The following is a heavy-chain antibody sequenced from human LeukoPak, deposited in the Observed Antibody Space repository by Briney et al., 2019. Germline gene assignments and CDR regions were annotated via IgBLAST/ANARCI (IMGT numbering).Heavy chain of an antibody. D-gene: IGHD1-1*01. CDR3: AKSPGTTGWFDP. V-gene: IGHV3-23*01. CDR2: ISGSGATT. CDR1: GFTFSSYV. J-gene: IGHJ5*02. Sequence: QAGGSLRLSCAASGFTFSSYVMSWVRQAPGKGLEWVSGISGSGATTYYADSVKGRFTISRDNSKNTLYLQMNSLRVEDTAVYFCAKSPGTTGWFDPWGQGTLVTVSS.